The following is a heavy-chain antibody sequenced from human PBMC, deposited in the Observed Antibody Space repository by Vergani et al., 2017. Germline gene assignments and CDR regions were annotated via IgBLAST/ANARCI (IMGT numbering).Heavy chain of an antibody. J-gene: IGHJ4*02. CDR2: IYYSGST. D-gene: IGHD6-19*01. V-gene: IGHV4-39*07. Sequence: QLQLQESGPGLVKPSETLSLTCTVSGGSISSSSYYWGWIRQPPGKGLEWIGSIYYSGSTYYNPSLKSRVTISVDTSKNQFSLKLSSVTAADTAVYYCARGEAVAGNHAQYWGQGTLVTVSS. CDR1: GGSISSSSYY. CDR3: ARGEAVAGNHAQY.